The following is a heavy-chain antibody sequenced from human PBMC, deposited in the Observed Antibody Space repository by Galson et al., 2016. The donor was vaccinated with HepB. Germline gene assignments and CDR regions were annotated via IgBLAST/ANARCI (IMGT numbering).Heavy chain of an antibody. CDR3: ARERREGYDFGSGYYGVGYFDY. CDR2: SIRSLGIA. J-gene: IGHJ4*02. CDR1: GGTFSSYD. V-gene: IGHV1-69*10. Sequence: SVKVSCKVSGGTFSSYDVSWVRQAPGQGLEWMGVSIRSLGIANYAQKFQGRVTITADKSTSTFYMELMSLRSDDTAVYYCARERREGYDFGSGYYGVGYFDYWGQGTLVTVSS. D-gene: IGHD3-3*01.